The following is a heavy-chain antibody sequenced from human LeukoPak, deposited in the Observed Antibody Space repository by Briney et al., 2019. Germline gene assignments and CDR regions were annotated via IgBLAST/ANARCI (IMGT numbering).Heavy chain of an antibody. D-gene: IGHD2-15*01. CDR2: VYYSGST. J-gene: IGHJ3*02. CDR3: ARVAATMAGFDAFDI. V-gene: IGHV4-30-4*08. Sequence: SETLSLTCTVSGGSISSGDYDWSWIRQPPGKVLERNAYVYYSGSTYYNPSLKSRATISVDTSNNQFSLKLSSVTAADTAVYYCARVAATMAGFDAFDIWGQGTMVTVSS. CDR1: GGSISSGDYD.